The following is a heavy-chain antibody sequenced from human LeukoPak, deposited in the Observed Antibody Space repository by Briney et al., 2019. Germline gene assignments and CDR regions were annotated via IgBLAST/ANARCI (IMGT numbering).Heavy chain of an antibody. CDR2: IIPIFGTA. V-gene: IGHV1-69*13. J-gene: IGHJ5*02. D-gene: IGHD1-1*01. CDR3: ARDHQENEWYRENTNWFDP. Sequence: GASVKVSCKASGGTFSSYAISWVRQAPGQGLGWMGGIIPIFGTANYAQKFQGRVTITADESTSTAYMELSSLRSEDTAVYYCARDHQENEWYRENTNWFDPWGQGTLVTVSS. CDR1: GGTFSSYA.